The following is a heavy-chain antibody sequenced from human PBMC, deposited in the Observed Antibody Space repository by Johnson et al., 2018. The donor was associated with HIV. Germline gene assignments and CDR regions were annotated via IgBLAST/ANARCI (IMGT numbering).Heavy chain of an antibody. CDR1: GFTFSGSA. CDR2: IRSKANSYAT. CDR3: TRHGGYDPRGYVGAFDI. Sequence: VQLVESGGGLVQPGGSLRLSCAASGFTFSGSAMHWVRQASGKGLEWVGRIRSKANSYATAYAASVKGRFTISRDDSKNTAYLQMNSLNTEDTAVYYCTRHGGYDPRGYVGAFDIWGQGTMVTVSS. D-gene: IGHD5-12*01. V-gene: IGHV3-73*01. J-gene: IGHJ3*02.